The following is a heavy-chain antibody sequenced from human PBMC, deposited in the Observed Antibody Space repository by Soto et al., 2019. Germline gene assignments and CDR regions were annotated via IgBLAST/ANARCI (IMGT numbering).Heavy chain of an antibody. V-gene: IGHV4-38-2*01. Sequence: SETLSLTCAVSGYSISSGYYWGWIRQPPGKGLEWIGSIYHSGRTYYNPSLKSRVTISVDTSKNQFSLKLSSVTAADTAVYYCARARDENWFDPWGQGTLVTAPQ. CDR1: GYSISSGYY. J-gene: IGHJ5*02. CDR3: ARARDENWFDP. CDR2: IYHSGRT.